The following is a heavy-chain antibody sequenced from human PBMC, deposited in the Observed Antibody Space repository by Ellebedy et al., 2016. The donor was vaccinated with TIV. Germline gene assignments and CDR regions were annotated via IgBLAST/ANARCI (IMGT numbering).Heavy chain of an antibody. CDR3: ARGEPQMVRGVIIGLDY. D-gene: IGHD3-10*01. V-gene: IGHV1-2*02. CDR2: INPNSGGT. J-gene: IGHJ4*02. CDR1: GYTFTGYY. Sequence: ASVKVSXXASGYTFTGYYMHWVRQAPGQGLEWMGWINPNSGGTNYAQKFQGRVTMTRDTSISTAYMELSRLRSDDTAVYYCARGEPQMVRGVIIGLDYWGQGTLVTVSS.